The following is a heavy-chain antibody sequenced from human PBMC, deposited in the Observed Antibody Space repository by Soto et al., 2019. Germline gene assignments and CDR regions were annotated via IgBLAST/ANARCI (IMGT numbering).Heavy chain of an antibody. V-gene: IGHV3-7*05. Sequence: EVQLVESGGGWVQPGGSLRLSCAASGFTFSSYWMSWVRQAPGKGLEWVANIKQDGREKYYVDSVKGRFTIHRDNAKNSLYLQMNSQRADDTAVYYCASDFVHHTDIKNQFDYCGQGTLVTVSA. J-gene: IGHJ4*02. D-gene: IGHD3-9*01. CDR2: IKQDGREK. CDR1: GFTFSSYW. CDR3: ASDFVHHTDIKNQFDY.